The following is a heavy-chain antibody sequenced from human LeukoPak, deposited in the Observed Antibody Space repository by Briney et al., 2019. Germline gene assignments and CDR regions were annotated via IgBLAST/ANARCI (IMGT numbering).Heavy chain of an antibody. CDR2: IYHSGST. V-gene: IGHV4-4*02. J-gene: IGHJ4*02. D-gene: IGHD6-13*01. CDR3: ARNLIPEQLVLNF. Sequence: SETLSLTCAVSGDSISSGNWWSWVRQPPGKGLEWIGEIYHSGSTNYNPSLKSRVTMSVDTSKNQFSLNLRSVTPEDTAVYYCARNLIPEQLVLNFWGQGTLVTVSS. CDR1: GDSISSGNW.